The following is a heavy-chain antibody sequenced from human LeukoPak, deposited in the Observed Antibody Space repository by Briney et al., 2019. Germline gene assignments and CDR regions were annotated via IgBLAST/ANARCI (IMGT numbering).Heavy chain of an antibody. V-gene: IGHV4-39*01. J-gene: IGHJ5*02. CDR3: ARAPLRITIFGVGKAPFDP. CDR1: GGSISSSSYY. Sequence: SETLSLTCTVSGGSISSSSYYWGWIRQPPGKGLEWIGSIYHSGSTYYNPSLKSRVTISVDTSKNQFSLKLSSVTAADTAVYYCARAPLRITIFGVGKAPFDPWGREPWSPSPQ. D-gene: IGHD3-3*01. CDR2: IYHSGST.